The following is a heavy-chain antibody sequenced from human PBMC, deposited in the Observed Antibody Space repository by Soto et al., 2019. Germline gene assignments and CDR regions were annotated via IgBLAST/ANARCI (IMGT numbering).Heavy chain of an antibody. CDR1: GGSLTGYY. V-gene: IGHV4-34*01. CDR3: ARGQEGIVATH. J-gene: IGHJ4*02. Sequence: QVQLQQWGAGLLKPSETLSLTCTVNGGSLTGYYWSWIRQPPGKGLEWIGEVKDGGSTKYSPSLRGRVSRSADTSKNHFSLRLNSLTAADTAVYFCARGQEGIVATHWDQGALVTVSS. CDR2: VKDGGST. D-gene: IGHD5-12*01.